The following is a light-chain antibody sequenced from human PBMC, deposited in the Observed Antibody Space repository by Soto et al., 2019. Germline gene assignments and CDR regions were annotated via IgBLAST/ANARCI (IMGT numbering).Light chain of an antibody. CDR2: DAS. CDR1: QSVSSY. V-gene: IGKV3-11*01. J-gene: IGKJ2*01. CDR3: QQRSNWPPYT. Sequence: EIVLTKSPATLSLSPGERATLSCRASQSVSSYLAWYHQKPGQAPRLLIYDASIRATGIPARFSGSGSGTDFTLTISSLEPEDFAVYYCQQRSNWPPYTFGQGTKLEIK.